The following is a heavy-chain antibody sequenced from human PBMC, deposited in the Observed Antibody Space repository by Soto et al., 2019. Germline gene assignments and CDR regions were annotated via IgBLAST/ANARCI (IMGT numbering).Heavy chain of an antibody. D-gene: IGHD4-17*01. J-gene: IGHJ6*04. CDR3: AKDLQSYGDYDYYCYGMDV. CDR1: GFTFSTYG. V-gene: IGHV3-30*18. Sequence: QVQLVESGGGEVQPGRSLTISCAASGFTFSTYGMHWVRQTPGKGLEWVAVISYDGTNKFYSDSVKGRCTIARDNFKNTLTLQMSSLRADDTAVYSCAKDLQSYGDYDYYCYGMDVWGRGPRVTVSS. CDR2: ISYDGTNK.